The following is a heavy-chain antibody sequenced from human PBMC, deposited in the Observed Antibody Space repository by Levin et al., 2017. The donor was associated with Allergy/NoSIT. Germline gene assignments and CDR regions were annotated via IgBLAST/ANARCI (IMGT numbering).Heavy chain of an antibody. CDR2: TSHDGSNT. CDR3: ARDSSGTTMVLFDY. Sequence: LSLTCAASGFTFTNYAMHWVRQAPGEGLEWVAGTSHDGSNTYHSDSVKGRFTISRDNSKNTLYLQMNSLRAEDTAVYYCARDSSGTTMVLFDYWGQGILVTVSS. D-gene: IGHD4/OR15-4a*01. V-gene: IGHV3-30-3*01. CDR1: GFTFTNYA. J-gene: IGHJ4*02.